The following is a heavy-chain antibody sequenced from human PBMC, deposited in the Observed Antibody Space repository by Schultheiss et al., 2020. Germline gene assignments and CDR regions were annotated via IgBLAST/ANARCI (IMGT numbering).Heavy chain of an antibody. CDR2: IYTSGST. V-gene: IGHV4-4*07. Sequence: SETLSLTCTVSGGSISSYYWSWIRQPAGKGLEWIGRIYTSGSTNYNPSLKSRVTMSVDTSKNQFSLKLSSVTAEDTAVYYCAREGVAVAAFDYWGQGTLVTVSS. J-gene: IGHJ4*02. CDR3: AREGVAVAAFDY. D-gene: IGHD6-19*01. CDR1: GGSISSYY.